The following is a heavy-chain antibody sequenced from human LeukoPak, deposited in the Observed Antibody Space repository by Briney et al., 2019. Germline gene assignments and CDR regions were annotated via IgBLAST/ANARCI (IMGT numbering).Heavy chain of an antibody. CDR3: ARAPAID. V-gene: IGHV3-48*02. D-gene: IGHD3-22*01. CDR1: GFTFGNYP. CDR2: ISSSSSTI. Sequence: GGSLRLSCAASGFTFGNYPFSWVRQAPGKGLEWVSYISSSSSTIYYADSVKGRFTISRDNAKNSLYLQMDSLRDEDTAVYYCARAPAIDWGQGTLVTVSS. J-gene: IGHJ4*02.